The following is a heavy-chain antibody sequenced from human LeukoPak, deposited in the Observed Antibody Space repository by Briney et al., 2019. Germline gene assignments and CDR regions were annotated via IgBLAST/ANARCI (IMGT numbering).Heavy chain of an antibody. Sequence: GASLRPSCAASGFIFSNYAMSWVRQALGKGLEWVSAIGGRDSGTYYADSVRGRFTVSRDDPKNTLYLQMNTLRAEDTAVYYCAKWGDYDILTGYYDSDYWGQGTLVTVSS. CDR1: GFIFSNYA. V-gene: IGHV3-23*01. CDR3: AKWGDYDILTGYYDSDY. J-gene: IGHJ4*02. D-gene: IGHD3-9*01. CDR2: IGGRDSGT.